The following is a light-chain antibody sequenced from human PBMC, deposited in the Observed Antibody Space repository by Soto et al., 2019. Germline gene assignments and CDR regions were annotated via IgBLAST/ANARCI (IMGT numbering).Light chain of an antibody. CDR1: SSDIGAGYR. Sequence: QSVLTQPPSVSGAPGERVTISCTGSSSDIGAGYRVRWYQQVPGTAPKLLIYDNTYRPSGVPDRFSGSKSDTSASLAITGLQAEDEADYYCQSYDTSLSGSVFGGGTKLTVL. J-gene: IGLJ2*01. CDR3: QSYDTSLSGSV. CDR2: DNT. V-gene: IGLV1-40*01.